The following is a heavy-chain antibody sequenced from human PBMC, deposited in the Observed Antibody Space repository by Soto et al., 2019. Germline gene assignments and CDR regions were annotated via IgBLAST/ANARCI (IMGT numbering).Heavy chain of an antibody. Sequence: EVQLLESGGGLVQPGGSLRLSCAASGFAFNNYAMSWVRQAPGKGLEWVSAISGSGGSTYYADSVKGRFTISRDNSKNTLYLQMNSLRAEDTAIYYCAKDLSGDLDYYYGMDVWGQGTTVTVSS. J-gene: IGHJ6*02. CDR3: AKDLSGDLDYYYGMDV. V-gene: IGHV3-23*01. D-gene: IGHD1-26*01. CDR1: GFAFNNYA. CDR2: ISGSGGST.